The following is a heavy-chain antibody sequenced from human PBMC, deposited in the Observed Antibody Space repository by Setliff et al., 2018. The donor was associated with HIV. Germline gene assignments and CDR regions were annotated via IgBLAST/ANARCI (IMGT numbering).Heavy chain of an antibody. CDR1: GYSINSSHF. CDR2: MYYSGNT. J-gene: IGHJ4*02. Sequence: SETLSLTCTVSGYSINSSHFWGWIRQPPGKGLEWIGYMYYSGNTNYNPSLKSRVTIPMDTSTNQFSLKLTSVTAADTAVYFCARHFPSISLFFGDPGPFDRWGQGALVTVSS. V-gene: IGHV4-59*08. CDR3: ARHFPSISLFFGDPGPFDR. D-gene: IGHD3-10*01.